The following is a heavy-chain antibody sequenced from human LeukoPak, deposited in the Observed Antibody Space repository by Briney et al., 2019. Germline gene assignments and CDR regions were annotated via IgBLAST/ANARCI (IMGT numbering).Heavy chain of an antibody. D-gene: IGHD3-22*01. CDR2: ISAYNGNT. J-gene: IGHJ4*02. CDR3: AFPYYYDSMYGY. V-gene: IGHV1-18*04. CDR1: GYTFTGYY. Sequence: GASVKVSCKASGYTFTGYYMHWVRQAPGQGLEWMGWISAYNGNTNYAQKLQGRVTMTTDTSTSTAYMELRSLRSDDTAVYYCAFPYYYDSMYGYWGQGTLVTVSS.